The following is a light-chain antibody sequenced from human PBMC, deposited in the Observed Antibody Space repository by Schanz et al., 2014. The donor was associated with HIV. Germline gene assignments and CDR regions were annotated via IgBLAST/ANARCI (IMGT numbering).Light chain of an antibody. J-gene: IGKJ3*01. CDR1: QTISSN. CDR3: QQYGSSPLFT. CDR2: LAS. Sequence: EIVMTQSPATLSVSPGERATLSCRASQTISSNLAWYQRKPGQAPRLLIYLASTRATGIPDRFSGSGSGTDFTLTISRLEPEDFAVYYCQQYGSSPLFTFGPGTKVDIK. V-gene: IGKV3-20*01.